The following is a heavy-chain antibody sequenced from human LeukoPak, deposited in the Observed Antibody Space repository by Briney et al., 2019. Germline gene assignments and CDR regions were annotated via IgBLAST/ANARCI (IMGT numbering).Heavy chain of an antibody. Sequence: GGSLRLSCAASGFTFSSNYMSWVRQAPGKGLEWGSVIYSGVSTYYADSVKGRFTISRDNSKNTLYLQMNSLRAEDTAVYYCARAYSDDAFDIWGQGTMVTVSS. V-gene: IGHV3-53*01. CDR2: IYSGVST. D-gene: IGHD5-12*01. J-gene: IGHJ3*02. CDR3: ARAYSDDAFDI. CDR1: GFTFSSNY.